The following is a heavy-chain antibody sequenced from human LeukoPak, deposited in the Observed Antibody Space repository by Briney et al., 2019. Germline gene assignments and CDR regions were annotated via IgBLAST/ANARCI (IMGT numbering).Heavy chain of an antibody. V-gene: IGHV3-21*01. Sequence: PGGSLRLSCAASGFTFSSYSMNWVRQAPGKGLEWVSSISSSSSYIYYADSVKGRFTISRDNAKNSLYLQMNSLRAEDTAAYYCARLGYSSGWWYFDLWGRGTLVTVSS. CDR1: GFTFSSYS. D-gene: IGHD6-19*01. CDR2: ISSSSSYI. CDR3: ARLGYSSGWWYFDL. J-gene: IGHJ2*01.